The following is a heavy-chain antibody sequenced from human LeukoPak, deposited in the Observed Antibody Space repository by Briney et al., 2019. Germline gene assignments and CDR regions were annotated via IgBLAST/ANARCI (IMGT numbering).Heavy chain of an antibody. CDR1: GYTFTSYD. V-gene: IGHV1-8*03. J-gene: IGHJ3*02. CDR2: MNPNSGNT. D-gene: IGHD3-22*01. Sequence: GASVKVSCKASGYTFTSYDINWVRQATGQGLEWMGWMNPNSGNTGYAQKFQGRVTITRNTSISTAYMELSSLRAEDTAVYYCARIDNYYDSSGYSRAFDIWGQGTMVTVSS. CDR3: ARIDNYYDSSGYSRAFDI.